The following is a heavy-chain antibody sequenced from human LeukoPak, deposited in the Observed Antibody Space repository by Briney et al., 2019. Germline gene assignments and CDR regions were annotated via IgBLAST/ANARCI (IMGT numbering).Heavy chain of an antibody. J-gene: IGHJ6*03. V-gene: IGHV4-4*07. CDR2: IYTSGST. Sequence: SETLSLTCTVSGSGGSISSYYWSWIRQPAGKGLEWIGRIYTSGSTNYNPSLRGRFSISVDTSKNQFSLHLSSVTAADTAVYFCARDTTMINNYYYTDVWGKGTTVTVSS. CDR3: ARDTTMINNYYYTDV. D-gene: IGHD5-18*01. CDR1: GSGGSISSYY.